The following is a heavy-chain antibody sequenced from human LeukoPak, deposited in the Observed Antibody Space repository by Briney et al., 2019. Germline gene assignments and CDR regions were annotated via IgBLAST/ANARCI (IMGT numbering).Heavy chain of an antibody. J-gene: IGHJ4*02. Sequence: GASVKVSCKASGYTFTSYDINWVRQATGQGLEWMGWMNPNSGNTGYAQKFQGRVTMTRDTSTSTVYVELSSLRSEDTAVYYCARGVVVGEPFDYWGQGTLVTVSS. D-gene: IGHD2-21*01. V-gene: IGHV1-8*02. CDR3: ARGVVVGEPFDY. CDR2: MNPNSGNT. CDR1: GYTFTSYD.